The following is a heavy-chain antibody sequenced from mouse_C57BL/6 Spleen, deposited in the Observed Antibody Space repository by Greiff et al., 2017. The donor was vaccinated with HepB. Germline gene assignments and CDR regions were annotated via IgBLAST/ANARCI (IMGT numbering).Heavy chain of an antibody. J-gene: IGHJ4*01. D-gene: IGHD3-2*02. V-gene: IGHV1-26*01. CDR2: INPNNGGT. CDR1: GYTFTDYY. Sequence: VQLKESGPELVKPGASVKISCKASGYTFTDYYMNWVKQSHGKSLEWIGDINPNNGGTSYNQKFKGKATLTVDKSSSTAYMELRSLTSEDSAVYYCARTGTAQGAMDYWGQGTSVTVSS. CDR3: ARTGTAQGAMDY.